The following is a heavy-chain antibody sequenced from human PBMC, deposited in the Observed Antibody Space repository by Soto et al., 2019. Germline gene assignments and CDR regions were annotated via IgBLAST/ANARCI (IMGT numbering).Heavy chain of an antibody. V-gene: IGHV3-21*06. CDR1: QFTFTNYY. CDR3: VRGFDAFDI. CDR2: ISSGSNYI. J-gene: IGHJ3*02. Sequence: GGSLRLSCAASQFTFTNYYMNWVRQAPGKGLEWVSSISSGSNYIYYADSVKGRFTISRDDAKNSLFLQMNSLRADDTAVYYCVRGFDAFDIWGHGTMVTVSS.